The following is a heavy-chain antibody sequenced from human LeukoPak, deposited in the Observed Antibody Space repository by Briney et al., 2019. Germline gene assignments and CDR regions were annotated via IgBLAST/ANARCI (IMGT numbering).Heavy chain of an antibody. V-gene: IGHV1-8*01. CDR3: ARGGSGWYGNNWFDP. Sequence: APVKVSCKASGYTFTSYDINWVRQATGQGLEWMGWMNPNSGNTGYAQKFQGRVTMTRNTSISTAYMELSSLRSEDTAVYYCARGGSGWYGNNWFDPWGQGTLVTVSS. CDR2: MNPNSGNT. CDR1: GYTFTSYD. J-gene: IGHJ5*02. D-gene: IGHD6-19*01.